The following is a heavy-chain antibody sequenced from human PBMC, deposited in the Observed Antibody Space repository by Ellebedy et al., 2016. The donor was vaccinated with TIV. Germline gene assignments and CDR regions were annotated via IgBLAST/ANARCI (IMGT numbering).Heavy chain of an antibody. D-gene: IGHD2-15*01. J-gene: IGHJ6*02. CDR3: ARDRGSGGSCPQTPSGCYYYGMDV. CDR1: GFTFSSYA. CDR2: ISYDGSNK. V-gene: IGHV3-30-3*01. Sequence: GGSLRLSXAASGFTFSSYAMHWVRQAPGKGLEWVAVISYDGSNKYYADSVKGRFTISRDNSKNTLYLQMNSLRAEDTAVYYCARDRGSGGSCPQTPSGCYYYGMDVWGQGTTVTVSS.